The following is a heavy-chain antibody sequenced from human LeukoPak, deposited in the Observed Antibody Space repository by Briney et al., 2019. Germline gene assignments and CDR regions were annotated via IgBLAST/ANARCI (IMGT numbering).Heavy chain of an antibody. CDR1: GFTFYGYG. Sequence: GGSLRLSSAASGFTFYGYGMNWVPQAPGQGLEGVALIWIDGSNKYSADSVKGRFTISRDNSKSTLSLEMNSLRAEGTAMYYCARVMNPYASGSPGGFRYWGQGTLVTVSS. V-gene: IGHV3-33*01. CDR2: IWIDGSNK. J-gene: IGHJ4*02. D-gene: IGHD3-10*01. CDR3: ARVMNPYASGSPGGFRY.